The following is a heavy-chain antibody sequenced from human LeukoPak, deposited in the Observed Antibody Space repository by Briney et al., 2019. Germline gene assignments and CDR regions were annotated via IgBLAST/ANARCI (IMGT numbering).Heavy chain of an antibody. J-gene: IGHJ4*02. Sequence: ASVKVSSKASGYTFTSYGISWVRQAPGLGLEWMGLISAYNGDTKYAQKFQGRVTMTTDTSTSTAYMELRSLRSDDTAMYYCARDVKIYYDSGDISGGYWGQGTLVTVSS. V-gene: IGHV1-18*01. CDR3: ARDVKIYYDSGDISGGY. D-gene: IGHD3-22*01. CDR2: ISAYNGDT. CDR1: GYTFTSYG.